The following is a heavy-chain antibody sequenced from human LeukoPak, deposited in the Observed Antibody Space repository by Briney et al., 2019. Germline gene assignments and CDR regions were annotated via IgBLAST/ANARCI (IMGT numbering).Heavy chain of an antibody. V-gene: IGHV1-2*02. J-gene: IGHJ4*02. CDR3: ARDTDYYDSSGYLGY. Sequence: ASVKVSCKASGYTFTGYYMHWVSQAPGQGLEWMGWINPNSGGTNYAQKFQGRVTMTRDTSISTAYMELSRLRSDDTAVYYCARDTDYYDSSGYLGYWGQGTLVTVSS. CDR1: GYTFTGYY. D-gene: IGHD3-22*01. CDR2: INPNSGGT.